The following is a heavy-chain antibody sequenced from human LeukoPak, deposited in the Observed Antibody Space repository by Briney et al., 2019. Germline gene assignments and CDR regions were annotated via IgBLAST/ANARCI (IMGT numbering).Heavy chain of an antibody. J-gene: IGHJ4*02. D-gene: IGHD2-15*01. Sequence: GGSLRLSCEASGFNFRRYWLSWVRQAPGKGLEWVSAISGSGGSTYYADSVKGRFTISRDNSKNTLYLQMNSLRAEDTAVYYCAKNNRRYCSGGSCALFDYWGQGTLVTVSS. V-gene: IGHV3-23*01. CDR2: ISGSGGST. CDR1: GFNFRRYW. CDR3: AKNNRRYCSGGSCALFDY.